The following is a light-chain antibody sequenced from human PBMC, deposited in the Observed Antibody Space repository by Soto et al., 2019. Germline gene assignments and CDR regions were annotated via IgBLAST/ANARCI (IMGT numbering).Light chain of an antibody. V-gene: IGLV2-14*01. J-gene: IGLJ1*01. CDR3: TSYTSSNTLLYV. CDR1: SSDVGYYNY. Sequence: QSVLTQPASVSGSPGQSITISCTGTSSDVGYYNYVSWYQQHPGKAPKLLIYEVSDRPSGISDRFSGSKSDNTASLTISGLQADDEADYYCTSYTSSNTLLYVFGTGTKVTVL. CDR2: EVS.